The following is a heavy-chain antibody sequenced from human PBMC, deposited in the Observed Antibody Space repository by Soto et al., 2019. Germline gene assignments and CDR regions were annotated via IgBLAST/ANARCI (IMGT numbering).Heavy chain of an antibody. Sequence: PPETKSLTRTVSGGSLSSYYWSWIRQPAGKGLEWIGRIYTSGSTNYNPSLKSRVTMSVDTSKNQFSLKLSSVTGADTAVYYCARERGDSHWIDPWGQGNLVTGSS. CDR2: IYTSGST. CDR3: ARERGDSHWIDP. D-gene: IGHD2-21*01. J-gene: IGHJ5*02. V-gene: IGHV4-4*07. CDR1: GGSLSSYY.